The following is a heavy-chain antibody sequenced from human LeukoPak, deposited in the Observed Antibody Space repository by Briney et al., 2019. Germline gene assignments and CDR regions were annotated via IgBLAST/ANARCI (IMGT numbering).Heavy chain of an antibody. CDR1: GFTFSNYD. Sequence: GGSLRLSCAASGFTFSNYDMSWVRQAPGKGLEWVSIIYSGGRTYYADSVKGRFTISRDNSKNTLYLQMNSLRAEDTAVYYCAREILATVDYWGQGTLVTVSS. J-gene: IGHJ4*02. CDR2: IYSGGRT. V-gene: IGHV3-66*01. D-gene: IGHD5-12*01. CDR3: AREILATVDY.